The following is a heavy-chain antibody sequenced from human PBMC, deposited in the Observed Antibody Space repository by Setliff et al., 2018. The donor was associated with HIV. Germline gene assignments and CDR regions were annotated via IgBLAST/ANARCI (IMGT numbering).Heavy chain of an antibody. CDR1: GYTFRIYG. V-gene: IGHV1-18*01. Sequence: ASVKVSCKTSGYTFRIYGIIWVRQAPGQGLEWMGRISPYNGNTAYAQKLQGRLTMTIDTSTTTAYMDLRSLTYDDTAVYYCVSIGPGGWGQGTLVTVSS. CDR2: ISPYNGNT. J-gene: IGHJ4*02. CDR3: VSIGPGG.